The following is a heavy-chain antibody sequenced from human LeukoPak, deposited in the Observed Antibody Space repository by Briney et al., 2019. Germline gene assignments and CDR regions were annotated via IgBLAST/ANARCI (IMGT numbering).Heavy chain of an antibody. CDR3: ARHSEMATIYSAFDI. CDR1: GGSISSGSYY. Sequence: PSETLSLTCSVSGGSISSGSYYWSWIRQPAGKGLEWIGRIYTTEKTNYNPSLKSRVTISVDTSKNQFSLKLSSVTAADTAVYYCARHSEMATIYSAFDIWGQGTMVTVSS. D-gene: IGHD5-24*01. V-gene: IGHV4-61*02. J-gene: IGHJ3*02. CDR2: IYTTEKT.